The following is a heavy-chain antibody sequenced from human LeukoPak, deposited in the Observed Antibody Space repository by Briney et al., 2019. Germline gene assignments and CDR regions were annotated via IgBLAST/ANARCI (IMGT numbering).Heavy chain of an antibody. D-gene: IGHD1-1*01. J-gene: IGHJ6*02. V-gene: IGHV2-70*11. CDR3: ARIRLGAFPDPGTRGYYYYGMDV. CDR1: GFSLSTSGMC. Sequence: SGPALVKPTQTLTLTCTFSGFSLSTSGMCVSWIRQPPGKALEWLARIDWDDDKYYSTSLKTRLTISKDTSKNQVVLTMTNMDPVDTATYYCARIRLGAFPDPGTRGYYYYGMDVWGQGTTVTVSS. CDR2: IDWDDDK.